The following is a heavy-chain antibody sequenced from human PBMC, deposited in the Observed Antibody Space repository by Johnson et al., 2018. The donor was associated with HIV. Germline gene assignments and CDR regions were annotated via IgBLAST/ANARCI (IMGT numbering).Heavy chain of an antibody. D-gene: IGHD1-7*01. CDR2: IKSKTDGGTT. CDR3: TPGSGTTTLYACDI. Sequence: MQLVESGGGLVQPGGSLRLSCAASGFTFSSYAMHWVRQAPGKGLEWVGRIKSKTDGGTTDYAAPVKGRFTISRDDSKNTLYLQMNSLKTEDTAVYYCTPGSGTTTLYACDIWGQGTWVTVSS. CDR1: GFTFSSYA. V-gene: IGHV3-15*01. J-gene: IGHJ3*02.